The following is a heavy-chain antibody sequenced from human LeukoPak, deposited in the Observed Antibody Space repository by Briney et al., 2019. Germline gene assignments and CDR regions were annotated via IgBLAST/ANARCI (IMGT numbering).Heavy chain of an antibody. J-gene: IGHJ4*02. CDR2: INPNSGGT. V-gene: IGHV1-2*02. Sequence: ASVKVSCKASGYTFTGYYMHWVRQAPGQGLEWMGWINPNSGGTNYAQKFQGRVTMTRDTSISTAYMELSRLKSDDTAVYYCARLSEGYSGYGPYWGQGTLVTVSS. D-gene: IGHD5-12*01. CDR3: ARLSEGYSGYGPY. CDR1: GYTFTGYY.